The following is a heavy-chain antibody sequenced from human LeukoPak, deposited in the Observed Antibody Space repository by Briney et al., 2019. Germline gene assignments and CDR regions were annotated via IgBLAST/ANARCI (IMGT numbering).Heavy chain of an antibody. D-gene: IGHD6-13*01. CDR3: VRFALTSSLDH. CDR2: IYPGYSDA. CDR1: GYKLTNNW. V-gene: IGHV5-51*01. Sequence: GESPKISCKISGYKLTNNWIGWVRQVPGKGLEWMGLIYPGYSDAKYSPSFQGQVTLSVDAFISTAYLQLSGLRASDTAIYYCVRFALTSSLDHWGQGTLVTVSS. J-gene: IGHJ5*02.